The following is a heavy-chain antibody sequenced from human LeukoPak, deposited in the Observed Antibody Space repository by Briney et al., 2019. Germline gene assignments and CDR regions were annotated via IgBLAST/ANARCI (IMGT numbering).Heavy chain of an antibody. D-gene: IGHD5-24*01. J-gene: IGHJ6*02. V-gene: IGHV3-11*01. CDR1: GFNFSDYY. CDR3: AGGLLEAQGWLQWLGTVYSMDV. Sequence: PGGSLRLSCVASGFNFSDYYMNWIRQSPGKGLEWISYMSSRSGIIYYADSVKGRFTISRDNARNSLYLQMNSLRVDDTAVYYCAGGLLEAQGWLQWLGTVYSMDVWGQGTPVTVSS. CDR2: MSSRSGII.